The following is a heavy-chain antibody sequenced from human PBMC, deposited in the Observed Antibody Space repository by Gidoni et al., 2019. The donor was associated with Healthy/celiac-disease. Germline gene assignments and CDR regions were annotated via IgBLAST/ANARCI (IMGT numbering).Heavy chain of an antibody. CDR2: INHSGST. Sequence: QVQLQQWGAGLLKPSETLSLTCAVYGGSFSGYYWSWIRQPPGQGLEWIGEINHSGSTNYNPSLKSRVTISVDTSKNQFSLKLSSVTAADTAVYYCARGDLSTVIFGDYYYGMDVWGQGTTVTVSS. CDR1: GGSFSGYY. V-gene: IGHV4-34*01. CDR3: ARGDLSTVIFGDYYYGMDV. J-gene: IGHJ6*02. D-gene: IGHD4-17*01.